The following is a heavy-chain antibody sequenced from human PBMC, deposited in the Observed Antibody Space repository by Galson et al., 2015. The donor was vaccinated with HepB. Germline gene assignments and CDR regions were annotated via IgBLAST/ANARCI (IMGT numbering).Heavy chain of an antibody. V-gene: IGHV3-23*01. CDR2: ISARGGTK. CDR1: GFTFSSYA. Sequence: SLRLSCAASGFTFSSYAMSWVRQAPGKGLQWVASISARGGTKHYADSVKGRFTISRDNSKNTVDLQMDSLTAEDSALYYCAKDPGSGLYDYNFYGMDIWGQGTTVTVSS. CDR3: AKDPGSGLYDYNFYGMDI. J-gene: IGHJ6*02. D-gene: IGHD6-19*01.